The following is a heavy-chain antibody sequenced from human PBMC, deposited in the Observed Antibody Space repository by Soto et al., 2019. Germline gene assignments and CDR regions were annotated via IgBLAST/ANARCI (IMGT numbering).Heavy chain of an antibody. J-gene: IGHJ3*02. CDR3: AKIRDWLVPYGAFDI. CDR2: ISWNSGSI. CDR1: GLTFDDYV. D-gene: IGHD6-19*01. V-gene: IGHV3-9*01. Sequence: GGSLRLSCAASGLTFDDYVMHWVRQAPGKGLEWVSGISWNSGSIGYADSVKGRFTISRDNAKNSLYLQMNSLRAEDTALYYCAKIRDWLVPYGAFDIWGQGTMVTVSS.